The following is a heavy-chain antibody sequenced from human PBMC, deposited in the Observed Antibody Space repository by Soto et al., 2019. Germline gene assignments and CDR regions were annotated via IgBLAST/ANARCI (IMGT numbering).Heavy chain of an antibody. J-gene: IGHJ5*02. D-gene: IGHD2-2*01. V-gene: IGHV4-31*03. CDR2: IYYSGST. CDR1: GGSISSGGYY. CDR3: ARESFRYCSSTSCSNWFDP. Sequence: SETLSLTCTVSGGSISSGGYYWSWIRQHPGKGLEWIGYIYYSGSTYYNPSLKSRVTISVDTSKNQFSLKLSSVTAADTAVYYCARESFRYCSSTSCSNWFDPWGQGTLVTVSS.